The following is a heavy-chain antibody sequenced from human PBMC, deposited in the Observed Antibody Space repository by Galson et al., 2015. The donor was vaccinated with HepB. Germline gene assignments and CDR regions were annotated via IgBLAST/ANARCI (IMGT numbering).Heavy chain of an antibody. J-gene: IGHJ3*02. Sequence: SLRLSCAASGFTFGDYAMSWVRQAPGKGLEWVGFIRSKAYGGTTGYAASVKGRFTISRDDSKSIAYLQMNSLKIEDTAVYYCTRDSYASGRTSDAFDIWGQGSLVTVSS. CDR2: IRSKAYGGTT. D-gene: IGHD3-10*01. CDR1: GFTFGDYA. V-gene: IGHV3-49*04. CDR3: TRDSYASGRTSDAFDI.